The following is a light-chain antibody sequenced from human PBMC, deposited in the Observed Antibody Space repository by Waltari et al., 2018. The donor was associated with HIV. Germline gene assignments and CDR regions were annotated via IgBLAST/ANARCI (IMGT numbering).Light chain of an antibody. Sequence: EIVLTQSPDFQSVTPKESVTITCRTSQSIGDNLHWSQQKPGQSPQLLIKYASQSFSGVASRFSVSGSGAVCTLTINGLEAEEAATYYCHQSKSLPGTFGQGTKVEIK. CDR2: YAS. CDR1: QSIGDN. J-gene: IGKJ1*01. V-gene: IGKV6-21*01. CDR3: HQSKSLPGT.